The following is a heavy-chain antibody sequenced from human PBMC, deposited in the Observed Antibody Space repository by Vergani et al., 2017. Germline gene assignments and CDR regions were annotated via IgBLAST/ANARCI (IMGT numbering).Heavy chain of an antibody. V-gene: IGHV1-2*02. CDR1: GYTFTGYY. J-gene: IGHJ3*02. CDR2: INPNSGGT. D-gene: IGHD6-13*01. Sequence: QVPLVQSGAEVKKPGASVKVSCKASGYTFTGYYMHWVRQAPGQGPEWMGWINPNSGGTNYAQKFQGRVTMNRDTSISTAYMGLSRLRSDDPAVYYCARGWWAAACRRRDAFDIWGQGTMVTVSS. CDR3: ARGWWAAACRRRDAFDI.